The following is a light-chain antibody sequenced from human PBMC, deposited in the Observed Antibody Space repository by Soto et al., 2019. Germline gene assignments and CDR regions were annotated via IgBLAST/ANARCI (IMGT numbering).Light chain of an antibody. V-gene: IGKV3-15*01. CDR1: QSVGRN. J-gene: IGKJ4*01. Sequence: EIVMTQSPATLSVSPGERATLSCRASQSVGRNLAWYQQKPGQAPRLLIYGASTRATGIPARFSGSGSGTEFTLTISSLQSEHFAIYSCQQYKHWPPLTFGGGTKVEIK. CDR3: QQYKHWPPLT. CDR2: GAS.